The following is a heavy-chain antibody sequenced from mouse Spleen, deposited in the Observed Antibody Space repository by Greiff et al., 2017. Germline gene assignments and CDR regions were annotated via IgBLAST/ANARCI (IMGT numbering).Heavy chain of an antibody. Sequence: EVHLVESGGGLVKPGGSLKLSCAASGFTFSDYGMHWVRQAPEKGLEWVAYISSGSSTIYYADTVKGRFTISRDNAKNTLFLQMTSLRSEDTAMYYCARFNSPFAYWGQGTLVTVSA. CDR1: GFTFSDYG. D-gene: IGHD4-1*02. CDR3: ARFNSPFAY. J-gene: IGHJ3*01. V-gene: IGHV5-17*01. CDR2: ISSGSSTI.